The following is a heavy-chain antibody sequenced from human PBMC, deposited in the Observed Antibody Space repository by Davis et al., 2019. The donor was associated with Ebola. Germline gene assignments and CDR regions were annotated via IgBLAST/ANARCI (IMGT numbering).Heavy chain of an antibody. Sequence: AASVKVSCKASGYTFTSHGISWVRQASGQGLEWMGRIILILGIANHPQKFQGKVTNTPDKSTTTAYMELSSLRSEETAVYYCAGAGSNLVSLHYGMDGWGQGTTVTVS. CDR2: IILILGIA. J-gene: IGHJ6*02. CDR3: AGAGSNLVSLHYGMDG. CDR1: GYTFTSHG. D-gene: IGHD3-10*01. V-gene: IGHV1-69*04.